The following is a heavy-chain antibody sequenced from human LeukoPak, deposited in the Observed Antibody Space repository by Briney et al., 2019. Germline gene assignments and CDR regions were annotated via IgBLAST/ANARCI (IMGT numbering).Heavy chain of an antibody. CDR2: ISAYNGNT. J-gene: IGHJ4*02. V-gene: IGHV1-18*01. Sequence: ASVKVSCKASGGSFSSNAISWVRQAPGQGLEWMGWISAYNGNTNYAQKLQGRVTMTTDTSTSTAYMELRSLRSDDTAVYYCARESGYPLHYFDYWGQGTLVTVSS. D-gene: IGHD3-3*01. CDR3: ARESGYPLHYFDY. CDR1: GGSFSSNA.